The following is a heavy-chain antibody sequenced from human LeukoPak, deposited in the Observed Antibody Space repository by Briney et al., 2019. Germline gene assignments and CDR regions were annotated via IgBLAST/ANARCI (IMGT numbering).Heavy chain of an antibody. J-gene: IGHJ4*02. D-gene: IGHD3/OR15-3a*01. V-gene: IGHV1-3*01. CDR2: INAGNGNT. Sequence: ASVKVSCKASGYTFTSYAMHWVRQAPGQRLEWMGWINAGNGNTKYSRKFQGRVTITRDTSASTAYMELSSLRSEDTAVYYCAYWTYEALDYWGQGTLVTVSS. CDR1: GYTFTSYA. CDR3: AYWTYEALDY.